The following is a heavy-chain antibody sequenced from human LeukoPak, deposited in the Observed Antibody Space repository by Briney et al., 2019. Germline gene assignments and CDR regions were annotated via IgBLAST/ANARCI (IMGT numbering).Heavy chain of an antibody. CDR1: GYTITSYG. V-gene: IGHV1-18*01. CDR2: ISAYNGNT. CDR3: ARDRPYGMDV. J-gene: IGHJ6*02. Sequence: AASLKISCKASGYTITSYGIRWVRQDPGQGLEWMGWISAYNGNTNYAQKLQGRVTMTTDTSTSTAYMELRSLRSDDTAVYYCARDRPYGMDVWGQGTTVTVSS.